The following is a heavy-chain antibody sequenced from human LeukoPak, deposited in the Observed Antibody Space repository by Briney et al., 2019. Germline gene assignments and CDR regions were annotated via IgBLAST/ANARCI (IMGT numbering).Heavy chain of an antibody. CDR2: INPNSGGT. J-gene: IGHJ6*03. D-gene: IGHD6-19*01. V-gene: IGHV1-2*02. CDR3: ARDFIAVAGYYYYYMDV. CDR1: GGTFSSYA. Sequence: GASVKVSCKASGGTFSSYAISWVRQAPGQGLEWMGWINPNSGGTNYAQKFQGRVTMTRDTSISTAYMELSRLRSDDTAVYYCARDFIAVAGYYYYYMDVWGKGTTVTVSS.